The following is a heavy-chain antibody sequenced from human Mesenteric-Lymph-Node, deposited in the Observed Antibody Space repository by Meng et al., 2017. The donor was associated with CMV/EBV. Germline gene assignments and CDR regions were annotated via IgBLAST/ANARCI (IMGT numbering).Heavy chain of an antibody. CDR2: IYYTGNI. CDR1: GYSVSSSHC. Sequence: SETLSLTCGVSGYSVSSSHCWAWIRQPPGKGLEWIGYIYYTGNIHFNPSLKRRVTVSAGTSKNQCSLKLTSVTAVDTAVYYCAREGRGSWGGVDYWGQGTLVTVSS. CDR3: AREGRGSWGGVDY. J-gene: IGHJ4*02. V-gene: IGHV4-28*03. D-gene: IGHD2-15*01.